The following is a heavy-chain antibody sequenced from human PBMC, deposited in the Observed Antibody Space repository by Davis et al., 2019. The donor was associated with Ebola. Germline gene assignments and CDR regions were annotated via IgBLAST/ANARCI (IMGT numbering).Heavy chain of an antibody. CDR2: IRSKANSYAT. CDR1: GFTFSGSA. V-gene: IGHV3-73*01. CDR3: TLTTVTTDV. Sequence: GGSLRLSCAASGFTFSGSAMHWVRQASGKGLEWVGRIRSKANSYATAYAASAKGRFTISRDDSKNTAYLQMNSLKTEDTAVYYCTLTTVTTDVWGQGTTVTVSS. D-gene: IGHD4-17*01. J-gene: IGHJ6*02.